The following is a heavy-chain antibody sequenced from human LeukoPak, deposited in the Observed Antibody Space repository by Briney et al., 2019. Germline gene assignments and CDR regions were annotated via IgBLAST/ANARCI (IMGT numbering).Heavy chain of an antibody. V-gene: IGHV1-46*01. D-gene: IGHD6-19*01. CDR1: GGTFSSYA. J-gene: IGHJ4*02. CDR2: INPSSSST. Sequence: PVASVKVSCKASGGTFSSYAISWVRQAPGQGLEWMGIINPSSSSTSYAQKFQGRVTLTRDTSTSTAYMELSSLRSEDTAVYYCARDREHSSGWTAFDYWGQGTLVTVSS. CDR3: ARDREHSSGWTAFDY.